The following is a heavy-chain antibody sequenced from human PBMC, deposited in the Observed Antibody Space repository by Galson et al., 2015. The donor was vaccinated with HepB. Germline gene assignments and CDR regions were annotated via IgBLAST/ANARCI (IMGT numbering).Heavy chain of an antibody. CDR2: IRNKAKSYTT. D-gene: IGHD3-3*02. CDR1: ELNFSDQY. Sequence: SLRPSCAASELNFSDQYMDWVRQAPGKGLEWVGRIRNKAKSYTTEYVASVRGRFTISRDDSQNSLYLQMNSLKTEDTAVYYCNRAFSGGRPSDVWGQGTTVTVSS. V-gene: IGHV3-72*01. J-gene: IGHJ3*01. CDR3: NRAFSGGRPSDV.